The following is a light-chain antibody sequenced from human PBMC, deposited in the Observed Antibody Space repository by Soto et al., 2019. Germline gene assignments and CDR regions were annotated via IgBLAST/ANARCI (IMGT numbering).Light chain of an antibody. CDR2: GAS. CDR3: QQYGNSPLT. J-gene: IGKJ2*01. Sequence: EIVLTQSPGTLSLSPGKRATLSCRASQSVSSNFLAWYQQRPGQAPRLLIFGASSRATGIPDRFSGSGSGTDFTLTISRLEPEDFAVYYCQQYGNSPLTFGQGTKLEIE. V-gene: IGKV3-20*01. CDR1: QSVSSNF.